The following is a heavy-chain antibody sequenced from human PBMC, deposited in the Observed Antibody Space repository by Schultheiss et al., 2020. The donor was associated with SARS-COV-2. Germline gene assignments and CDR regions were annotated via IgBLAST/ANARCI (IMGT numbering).Heavy chain of an antibody. V-gene: IGHV4-39*07. CDR2: IYFSGST. J-gene: IGHJ4*02. CDR3: GRMNLYSFDY. CDR1: GGSISSSSYY. Sequence: SETLSLTCTVSGGSISSSSYYWAWIRRPPGKGLEWIGTIYFSGSTYYSPSLKSRLTMSVDTSKNQFSLRLRSVTASDTAVYFCGRMNLYSFDYWGRGTLVTVSS. D-gene: IGHD1-14*01.